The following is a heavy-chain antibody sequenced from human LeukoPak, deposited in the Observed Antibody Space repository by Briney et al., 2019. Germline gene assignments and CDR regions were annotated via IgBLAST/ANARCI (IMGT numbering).Heavy chain of an antibody. V-gene: IGHV3-48*01. CDR3: ARGAYYYED. CDR1: GFTFSSYA. CDR2: ISSSSSTI. D-gene: IGHD3-22*01. Sequence: GGSLRLSCAASGFTFSSYAMSWVRQAPGKGLEWVSYISSSSSTIYYADSVKGRFTISRDNAKNSLYLQMNSLRAEDAAVYYCARGAYYYEDWGQGTLVTVSS. J-gene: IGHJ4*02.